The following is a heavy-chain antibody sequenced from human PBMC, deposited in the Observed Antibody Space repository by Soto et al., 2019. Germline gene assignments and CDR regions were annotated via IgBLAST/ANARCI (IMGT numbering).Heavy chain of an antibody. CDR1: GFSLSTSGVG. D-gene: IGHD4-4*01. CDR3: AHRAISNSRGFDY. CDR2: IYWDDDK. J-gene: IGHJ4*02. V-gene: IGHV2-5*02. Sequence: QITLKESGPTLVKPTQTLTLTCTFSGFSLSTSGVGVAWIRQPPGKALEWLALIYWDDDKRYRPSLRSRVTITKVPPKNQVVLTMTNIDPVDTATYFCAHRAISNSRGFDYWGQGTLVIVSS.